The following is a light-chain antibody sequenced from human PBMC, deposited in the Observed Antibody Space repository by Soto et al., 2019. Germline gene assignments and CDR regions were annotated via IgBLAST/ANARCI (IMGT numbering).Light chain of an antibody. V-gene: IGLV2-14*03. CDR3: SSYRSITNSYV. CDR2: DVS. CDR1: SNDIGGYNF. J-gene: IGLJ1*01. Sequence: QSALTQPASVSGSPGQSITISCTGTSNDIGGYNFVSWYQQHPGKAPKLMIYDVSDRPSGVSNRFSGSKSGNTASLTISGLQPEDEADYYCSSYRSITNSYVFGTGTKLTVL.